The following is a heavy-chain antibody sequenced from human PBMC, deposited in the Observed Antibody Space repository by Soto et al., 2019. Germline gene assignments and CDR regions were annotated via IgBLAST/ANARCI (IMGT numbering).Heavy chain of an antibody. J-gene: IGHJ4*02. Sequence: SETLSLTCTVSGGSVSSGSYYWSWVRQPPGEGLEWIGYIYYSGSTNYNPSLKSRVSISVDTSKNQFSLKLSSVAAADTAVYYCGRVVYYYDNSGYFDYWGQGALVTVSS. CDR3: GRVVYYYDNSGYFDY. V-gene: IGHV4-61*01. CDR2: IYYSGST. CDR1: GGSVSSGSYY. D-gene: IGHD3-22*01.